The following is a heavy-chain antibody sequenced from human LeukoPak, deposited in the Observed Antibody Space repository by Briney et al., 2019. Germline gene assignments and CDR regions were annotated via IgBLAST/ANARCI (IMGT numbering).Heavy chain of an antibody. CDR1: GFSFSGYR. CDR2: ISRSSSSI. J-gene: IGHJ4*02. D-gene: IGHD3-3*01. V-gene: IGHV3-21*01. Sequence: GGSLRLSCAASGFSFSGYRMNWVRQAPGKGLEWVSSISRSSSSIYYADSMKGRFTISRDNAKNSLYLQMNSLRAEDTAVYYCARRGYFDYWGQGTLVTVSS. CDR3: ARRGYFDY.